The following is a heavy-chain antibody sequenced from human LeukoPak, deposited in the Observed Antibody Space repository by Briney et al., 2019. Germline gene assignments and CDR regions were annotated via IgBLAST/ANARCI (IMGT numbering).Heavy chain of an antibody. V-gene: IGHV1-18*01. D-gene: IGHD6-19*01. Sequence: ASVKVSCKTSGYTFASYGISWVRQAPGQGLEWMGWISGYNGNTNYAQNLQGRVTMTTDKSTTTVYMELRSLRSDDTAVYYCARAGVAGSFDYWGQGTLVTVSS. CDR3: ARAGVAGSFDY. CDR2: ISGYNGNT. CDR1: GYTFASYG. J-gene: IGHJ4*02.